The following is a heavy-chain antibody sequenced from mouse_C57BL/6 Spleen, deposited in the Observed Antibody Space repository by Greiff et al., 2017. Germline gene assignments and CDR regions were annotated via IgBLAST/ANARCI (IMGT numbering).Heavy chain of an antibody. D-gene: IGHD1-1*01. V-gene: IGHV5-17*01. CDR3: ANRPTTVVATGGYYYAMDY. Sequence: EVQRVESGGGLVKPGGSLKLSCAASGFTFSDYGMHWVRQAPEKGLEWVAYISSGSSTIYSADTVKGRFTISRDNAKNTLFLQMTCLRSEDTAMYYWANRPTTVVATGGYYYAMDYWGQGTSVTVSS. CDR2: ISSGSSTI. J-gene: IGHJ4*01. CDR1: GFTFSDYG.